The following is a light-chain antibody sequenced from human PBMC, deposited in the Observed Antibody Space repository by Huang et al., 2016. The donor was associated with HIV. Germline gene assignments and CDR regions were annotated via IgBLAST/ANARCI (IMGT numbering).Light chain of an antibody. CDR3: QQYNNWPPLIT. J-gene: IGKJ5*01. Sequence: EIVMTQSPATLSVSPGERATLSCRASPSVSSNLAWYQQKPGQAPRLLIYGASTRATGIPARFSGSGSGTEFTLTISSLQSEDFAVYYCQQYNNWPPLITFGQGSRLEIK. CDR1: PSVSSN. V-gene: IGKV3-15*01. CDR2: GAS.